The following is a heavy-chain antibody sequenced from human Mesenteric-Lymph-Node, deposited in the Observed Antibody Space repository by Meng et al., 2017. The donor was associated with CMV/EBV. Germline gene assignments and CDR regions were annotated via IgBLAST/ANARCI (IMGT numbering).Heavy chain of an antibody. J-gene: IGHJ5*02. CDR1: GGSFSGYY. Sequence: TLAFTCAVYGGSFSGYYWSWIRQPPGKGLEWIGEINHSGSTNYNPSLKSRVTISVDTSKNQFSLKLSSVTAADTAVYYCARGGWFDPWGQGTLVTVSS. CDR3: ARGGWFDP. CDR2: INHSGST. V-gene: IGHV4-34*01.